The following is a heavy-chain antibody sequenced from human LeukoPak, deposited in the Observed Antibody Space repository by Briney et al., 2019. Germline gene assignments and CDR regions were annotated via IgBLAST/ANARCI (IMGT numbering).Heavy chain of an antibody. CDR2: ISAYNGNT. CDR3: PRVSLNGDYGMDV. J-gene: IGHJ6*02. D-gene: IGHD4-17*01. CDR1: GYTFTSYG. Sequence: GASVKVSRKASGYTFTSYGISWVRQAPGQGLEWMGWISAYNGNTNYAQKLQGRVTMTTDTSTSTAYMELRSLRSHDTAVYYCPRVSLNGDYGMDVWGQGNTVTVSS. V-gene: IGHV1-18*01.